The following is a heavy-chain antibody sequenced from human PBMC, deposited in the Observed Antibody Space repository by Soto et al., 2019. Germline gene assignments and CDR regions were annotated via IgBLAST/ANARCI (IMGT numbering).Heavy chain of an antibody. J-gene: IGHJ4*02. CDR2: INSDGSST. CDR1: GFPFSNYW. Sequence: EVQLVESGGGLVQPGGSLRLSCAASGFPFSNYWMHWVRQAPGKGLMWVSRINSDGSSTTYADSVKGHFAISRDNAKNTLYLQMSSLRVDDTAVYYCARGDYYGTPSVGGQGTLVTVSS. D-gene: IGHD3-10*01. V-gene: IGHV3-74*01. CDR3: ARGDYYGTPSV.